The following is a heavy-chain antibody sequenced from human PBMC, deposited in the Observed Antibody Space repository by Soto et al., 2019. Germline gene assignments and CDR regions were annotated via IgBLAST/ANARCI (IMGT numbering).Heavy chain of an antibody. V-gene: IGHV1-46*01. CDR1: GYTFTSYY. J-gene: IGHJ6*02. Sequence: ASVKVSCKASGYTFTSYYMHWVRQAPGQGLEWMGIINPSGGSTSYAQKFQGRVTMTRDTSTSTVYMELSSLRSEDTAVYYCARGYKSPLIMVYAARNKSYYYYGMDVWG. CDR2: INPSGGST. D-gene: IGHD2-8*01. CDR3: ARGYKSPLIMVYAARNKSYYYYGMDV.